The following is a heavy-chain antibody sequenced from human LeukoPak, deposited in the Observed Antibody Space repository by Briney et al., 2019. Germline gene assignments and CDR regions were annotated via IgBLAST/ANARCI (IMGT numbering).Heavy chain of an antibody. J-gene: IGHJ4*02. Sequence: HPGRSLRLSCAASGFTFSSYGMHWVRQAPGKGLEWVAVIWYDGSNKYYADSVKGRFTISRDNSKNTLYLQMNSLRAEDTAVYYCARDNDVLRYFDWLGYWGQGTLVTVSS. D-gene: IGHD3-9*01. CDR3: ARDNDVLRYFDWLGY. CDR2: IWYDGSNK. CDR1: GFTFSSYG. V-gene: IGHV3-33*01.